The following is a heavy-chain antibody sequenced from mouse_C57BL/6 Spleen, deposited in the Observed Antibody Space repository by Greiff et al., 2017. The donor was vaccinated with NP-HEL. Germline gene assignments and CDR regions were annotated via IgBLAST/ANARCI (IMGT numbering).Heavy chain of an antibody. V-gene: IGHV1-62-2*01. Sequence: VMLVESGAELVKPGASVKLSCKASGYTFTEYTIHWVKQRSGQGLEWIGWFYPGSGSIKYNEKFKDKATLTADKSSSTVYMELSRLTSEDSAVYFCARHEEGYYYGSSWAMDYWGQGTSVTVSS. D-gene: IGHD1-1*01. J-gene: IGHJ4*01. CDR3: ARHEEGYYYGSSWAMDY. CDR2: FYPGSGSI. CDR1: GYTFTEYT.